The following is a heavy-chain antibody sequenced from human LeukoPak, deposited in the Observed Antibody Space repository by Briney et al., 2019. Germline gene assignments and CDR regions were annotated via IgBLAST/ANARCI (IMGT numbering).Heavy chain of an antibody. V-gene: IGHV1-18*01. D-gene: IGHD3-3*01. CDR1: GYTFTSYG. Sequence: ASVKVSCKASGYTFTSYGISWVRQAPGQGLEWMGWISAYSGNTNYAQKLQGRVTMTTDTSTSTAYMELRSLRSDDTAVYYCARQVRFLEWLFPDYYYYYGMDVWGQGTTVTVSS. CDR3: ARQVRFLEWLFPDYYYYYGMDV. J-gene: IGHJ6*02. CDR2: ISAYSGNT.